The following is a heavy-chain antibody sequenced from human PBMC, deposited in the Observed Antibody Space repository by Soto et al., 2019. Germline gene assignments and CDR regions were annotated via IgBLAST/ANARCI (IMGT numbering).Heavy chain of an antibody. CDR3: AREKRRTIHPYYDDLDV. J-gene: IGHJ6*03. Sequence: QVHLEESGPGLVKPSGTLSLTCAVSSGSISSSDWWTWVRQPPGRGLEWIGEINQRGTTNYNPSLNSRAIISGEKSQNQFSLRLTSVTAADTAVYYCAREKRRTIHPYYDDLDVWGKGATVTVSS. CDR1: SGSISSSDW. D-gene: IGHD1-7*01. V-gene: IGHV4-4*02. CDR2: INQRGTT.